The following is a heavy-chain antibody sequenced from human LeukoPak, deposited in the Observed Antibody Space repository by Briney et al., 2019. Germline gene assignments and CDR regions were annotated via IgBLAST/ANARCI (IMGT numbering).Heavy chain of an antibody. CDR2: INSDGSSA. V-gene: IGHV3-74*01. CDR1: GLSFSTSW. Sequence: GGSLRLSCAASGLSFSTSWMHWVRQAPGKGLEWVSRINSDGSSANYADFVKGRFTISRDNAKNTLYLQMNSLRAEDTAVYYCAGIWQYFDYWGQGTLITVSS. J-gene: IGHJ4*02. D-gene: IGHD1-14*01. CDR3: AGIWQYFDY.